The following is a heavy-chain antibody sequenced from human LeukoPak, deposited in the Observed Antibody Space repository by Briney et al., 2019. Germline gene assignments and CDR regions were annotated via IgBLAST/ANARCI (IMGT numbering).Heavy chain of an antibody. CDR3: ARDRYTISTGNWFDP. Sequence: PSETLSLTCTVSGGSISSYHWSWIRQPAGKGLEWIGRIYTSGSTNYNPSLKSRVTMSVDTSKNQFSLKLSSVTAADTAVYYCARDRYTISTGNWFDPWGQGTLVTVSS. V-gene: IGHV4-4*07. J-gene: IGHJ5*02. D-gene: IGHD3-3*01. CDR1: GGSISSYH. CDR2: IYTSGST.